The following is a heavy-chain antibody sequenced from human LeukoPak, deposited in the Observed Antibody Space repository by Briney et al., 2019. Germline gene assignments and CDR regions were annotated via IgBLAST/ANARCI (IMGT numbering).Heavy chain of an antibody. CDR3: AKARNSNFDY. J-gene: IGHJ4*02. V-gene: IGHV3-23*01. CDR1: GVTFSSYA. D-gene: IGHD6-13*01. CDR2: ISGSGGTT. Sequence: VGCLRLSCAASGVTFSSYAMDWVRQAPGRGLEWVSTISGSGGTTYYADSVKGRFTSSRENSKNTLYLQMNSLRAEDTAVYYCAKARNSNFDYWGQGTLVTVSS.